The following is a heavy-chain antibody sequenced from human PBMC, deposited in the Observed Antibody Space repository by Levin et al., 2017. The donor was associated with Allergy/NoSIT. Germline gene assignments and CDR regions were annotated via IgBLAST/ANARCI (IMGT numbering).Heavy chain of an antibody. CDR2: INGDGRST. V-gene: IGHV3-74*01. J-gene: IGHJ4*02. Sequence: PGGSLRLSCAASGFTFSNYWMHWVRQPPGKGLVWVSRINGDGRSTTYADSVKGRFTISRDNAKNTLYLQMNSLRADDTAVYYCARFGGGDWYDGRQLYYFDYWGQGTLVTVSS. D-gene: IGHD3-22*01. CDR1: GFTFSNYW. CDR3: ARFGGGDWYDGRQLYYFDY.